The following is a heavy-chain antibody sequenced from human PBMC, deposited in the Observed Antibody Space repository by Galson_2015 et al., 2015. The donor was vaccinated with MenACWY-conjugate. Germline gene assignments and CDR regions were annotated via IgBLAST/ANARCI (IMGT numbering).Heavy chain of an antibody. D-gene: IGHD1-26*01. V-gene: IGHV3-74*01. CDR1: RFIFSSYG. CDR3: AKTRGASFYFDS. Sequence: SPRLSCAASRFIFSSYGMHWVRQAPGKGLVWVSRINPGGSSTTYADSVKDRFTISRDNAKNTLYLQMNSLRPEDTAVFYCAKTRGASFYFDSWGQGTLVTVSS. CDR2: INPGGSST. J-gene: IGHJ4*02.